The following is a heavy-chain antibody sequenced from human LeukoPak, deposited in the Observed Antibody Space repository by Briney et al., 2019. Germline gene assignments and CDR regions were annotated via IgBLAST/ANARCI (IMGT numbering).Heavy chain of an antibody. CDR2: ITNNGRST. V-gene: IGHV3-64D*06. CDR1: GLTFSRYA. J-gene: IGHJ4*02. D-gene: IGHD3-22*01. CDR3: ASTYSYDSSGYYPFDY. Sequence: RGSLRLSCSASGLTFSRYAMHWVRQPPRKGLEYVSAITNNGRSTYYADSVKGRFTISRDNSKNTRYLQISRLRAEDTAVYYCASTYSYDSSGYYPFDYWGQGTLVTVPS.